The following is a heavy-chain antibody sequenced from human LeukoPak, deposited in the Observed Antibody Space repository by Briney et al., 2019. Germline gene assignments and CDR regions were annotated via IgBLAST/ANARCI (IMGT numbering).Heavy chain of an antibody. V-gene: IGHV4-59*01. CDR2: IYYSGST. CDR3: ASVAAAGTGVDY. Sequence: PSETLSLTRTVSGGSLSSYYWSWIRQPPGKGREWIGYIYYSGSTNYNPSLKSRVPISVDTSKNQFSLKLSSVTAADTAVYYCASVAAAGTGVDYWGQGTLVTVSS. D-gene: IGHD6-13*01. J-gene: IGHJ4*02. CDR1: GGSLSSYY.